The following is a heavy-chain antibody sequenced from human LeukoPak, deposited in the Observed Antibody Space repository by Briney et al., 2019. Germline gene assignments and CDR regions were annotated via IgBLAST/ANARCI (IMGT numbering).Heavy chain of an antibody. J-gene: IGHJ4*02. Sequence: GGSLRLSCAASGFTFSSYGIHWVRQAPGKGLEWVAFIRYDGSNKYHADSVKGRFTISRDNSKNTVYLQMNSLRAEDTAVYYCAKDGGTHFDHWGQGTLVTVSS. CDR3: AKDGGTHFDH. V-gene: IGHV3-30*02. CDR1: GFTFSSYG. D-gene: IGHD1-26*01. CDR2: IRYDGSNK.